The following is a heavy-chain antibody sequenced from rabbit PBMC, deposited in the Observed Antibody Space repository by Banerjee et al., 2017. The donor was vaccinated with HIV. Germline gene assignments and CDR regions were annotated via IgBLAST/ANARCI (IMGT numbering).Heavy chain of an antibody. V-gene: IGHV1S40*01. D-gene: IGHD8-1*01. J-gene: IGHJ4*01. CDR2: IYSGGID. Sequence: QSLEESGGDLVKPGASLTLTCTASGFDISSYHMCWVRQAPGKGLEWIGCIYSGGIDYASWAKGRFTISKTSSTTVTLQMPSLTVADTATYFCARMDAGYSYAGTLWGPGTLVTVS. CDR1: GFDISSYH. CDR3: ARMDAGYSYAGTL.